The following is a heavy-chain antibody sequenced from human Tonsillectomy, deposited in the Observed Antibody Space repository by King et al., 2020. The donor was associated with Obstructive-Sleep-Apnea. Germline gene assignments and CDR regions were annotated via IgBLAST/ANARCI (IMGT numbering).Heavy chain of an antibody. J-gene: IGHJ3*02. CDR2: ISYDGTNK. CDR3: AKDGGYDSDAFDI. Sequence: QLVQSGGGVVQPGRSLRLSCAASRFTFSRYGIHWVRQAPGKGLEWVAAISYDGTNKYYADSVKGRFTMSRDNSRNTVYMEMNSLRPEDTALYYCAKDGGYDSDAFDIWGQGTMVTVSS. CDR1: RFTFSRYG. D-gene: IGHD5-12*01. V-gene: IGHV3-30*18.